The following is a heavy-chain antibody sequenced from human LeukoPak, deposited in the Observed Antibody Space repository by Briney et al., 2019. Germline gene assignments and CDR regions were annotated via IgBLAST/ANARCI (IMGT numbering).Heavy chain of an antibody. Sequence: GGSLRLSCAASGFTFSSYAMHWVRQAPGKGLEYVSAISSNGGSTYYANSVKGRFTISRDNSKNTLYLQMGSLRAEDMAVYYCASSGDSTQFDYWGQGTLVTVSS. J-gene: IGHJ4*02. CDR3: ASSGDSTQFDY. CDR1: GFTFSSYA. V-gene: IGHV3-64*01. D-gene: IGHD7-27*01. CDR2: ISSNGGST.